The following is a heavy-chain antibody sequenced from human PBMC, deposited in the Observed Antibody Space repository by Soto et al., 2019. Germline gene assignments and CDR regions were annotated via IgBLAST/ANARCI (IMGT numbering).Heavy chain of an antibody. CDR1: GFTFSSYD. CDR2: IGTAGDT. CDR3: ARDSTWGGYDSSYYSGMDV. Sequence: PGGSLRLSCAASGFTFSSYDMHWVRQATGKGLEWVSAIGTAGDTYYPGSVKGRFTISRENAKNSLYLQMNSLRAEDTAVYYCARDSTWGGYDSSYYSGMDVCGQGTTVTVSS. V-gene: IGHV3-13*01. J-gene: IGHJ6*02. D-gene: IGHD5-12*01.